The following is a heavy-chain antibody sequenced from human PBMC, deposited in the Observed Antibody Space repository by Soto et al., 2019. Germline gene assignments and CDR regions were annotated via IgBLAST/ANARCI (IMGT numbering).Heavy chain of an antibody. D-gene: IGHD5-12*01. Sequence: ASVKVSCKASGYSFSGYGVHWVRRAPRQRFEWMGWINVAKGKTKYSQKFQGRVTVTRDTSASTVYMDLSGLRSEDTAVYYCTRDRAREGYFGMDVWGQVTTVTVSS. CDR3: TRDRAREGYFGMDV. CDR1: GYSFSGYG. J-gene: IGHJ6*02. V-gene: IGHV1-3*01. CDR2: INVAKGKT.